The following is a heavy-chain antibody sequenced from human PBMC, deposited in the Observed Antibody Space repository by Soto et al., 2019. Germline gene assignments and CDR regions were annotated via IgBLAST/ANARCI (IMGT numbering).Heavy chain of an antibody. D-gene: IGHD5-18*01. J-gene: IGHJ4*02. CDR3: ARGAMVLTPKNDDY. CDR2: VYSDGRT. V-gene: IGHV3-53*01. Sequence: VQLVESGGGFIQPGGSLRLSCAASGLTVSSNYMSWVRQAPGKGLEWVSVVYSDGRTYHADSVKGRFTISRDISKNTVYLQMTSLRAEDTAVYYCARGAMVLTPKNDDYWGQGTLVTVSS. CDR1: GLTVSSNY.